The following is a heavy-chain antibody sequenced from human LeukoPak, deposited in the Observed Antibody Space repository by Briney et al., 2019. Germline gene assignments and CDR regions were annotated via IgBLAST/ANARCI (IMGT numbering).Heavy chain of an antibody. D-gene: IGHD2-2*01. V-gene: IGHV4-59*01. CDR1: GGSISSYY. Sequence: SETLFLTCTVSGGSISSYYWSWIRQPPGKGLEWIGYIYYSGSTNYNPSLKSRLTISVDTSKNQFSLKLSSVTAADTAVYYCARGIYCSSTSCYYYFDYWGQGTLVTVSS. CDR3: ARGIYCSSTSCYYYFDY. CDR2: IYYSGST. J-gene: IGHJ4*02.